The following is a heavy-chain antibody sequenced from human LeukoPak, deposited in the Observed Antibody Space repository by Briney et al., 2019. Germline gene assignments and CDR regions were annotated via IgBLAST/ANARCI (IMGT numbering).Heavy chain of an antibody. Sequence: TGGSLRLSCAASGFTFSDYYMSWIRQAPGKGLEWVSAISGSGGSTYYADSVKGRFTISRDNSKNTLYLQMNSLRAEDTALYYCAKGRKGLYDSSGYYSHAFDIWGQGTMVTVSS. V-gene: IGHV3-23*01. CDR2: ISGSGGST. CDR3: AKGRKGLYDSSGYYSHAFDI. J-gene: IGHJ3*02. D-gene: IGHD3-22*01. CDR1: GFTFSDYY.